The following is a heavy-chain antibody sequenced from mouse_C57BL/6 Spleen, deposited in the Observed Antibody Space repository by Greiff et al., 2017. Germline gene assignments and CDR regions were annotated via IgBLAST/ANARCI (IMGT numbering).Heavy chain of an antibody. V-gene: IGHV10-3*01. Sequence: EVQLVESGGGLVQPKGSLKLSCAASGFTFNTYAMHWVRQAPGKGLEWVARIRSKSSNYATYYADSVKDRFTISRDDSQSMLYLQMNNLKTEDTAMYYCVRGDGNLYYYAMDYWGQGTSVTVSS. CDR1: GFTFNTYA. CDR2: IRSKSSNYAT. CDR3: VRGDGNLYYYAMDY. D-gene: IGHD2-1*01. J-gene: IGHJ4*01.